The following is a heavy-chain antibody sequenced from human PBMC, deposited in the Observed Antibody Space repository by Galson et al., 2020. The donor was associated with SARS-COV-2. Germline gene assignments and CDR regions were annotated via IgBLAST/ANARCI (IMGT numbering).Heavy chain of an antibody. V-gene: IGHV3-23*01. CDR3: VTVVISFAFDP. Sequence: GGSLRLSCAASGFTFSTYAMSWVRQAPGKGLEWVSAISSADTTYYADSAKGRFTISSDNSKNKLYLKMNSLIAEDTAVYYCVTVVISFAFDPWGQGTLVSVSS. CDR2: ISSADTT. D-gene: IGHD3-22*01. J-gene: IGHJ5*02. CDR1: GFTFSTYA.